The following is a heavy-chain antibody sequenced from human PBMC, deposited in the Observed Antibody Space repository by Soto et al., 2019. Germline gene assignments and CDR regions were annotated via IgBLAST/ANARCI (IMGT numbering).Heavy chain of an antibody. CDR3: AKDSGYNYGYFRWFDP. V-gene: IGHV4-59*01. CDR1: GGSISNYY. J-gene: IGHJ5*02. CDR2: IFYSGST. Sequence: SETLSLTCTVSGGSISNYYWSWIRQPPGRGLEWIGHIFYSGSTNYNPALKSRVTISVDTSKSQFSLKLSYVTAADSVFFFFAKDSGYNYGYFRWFDPWGQGTLVTVSS. D-gene: IGHD5-18*01.